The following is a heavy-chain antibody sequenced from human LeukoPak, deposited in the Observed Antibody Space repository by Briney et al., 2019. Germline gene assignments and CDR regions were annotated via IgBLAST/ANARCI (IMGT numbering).Heavy chain of an antibody. CDR2: INQDGSGY. J-gene: IGHJ5*02. V-gene: IGHV3-7*01. CDR1: GFTVSSYW. CDR3: ARKGGGYSYGLKPNWFDP. Sequence: GGSLRLSCAASGFTVSSYWMSWVRQAPGKGLEWVAHINQDGSGYYDVDSVRGRFTICSDDAKYLLYQQMNSLADEDDAVYYCARKGGGYSYGLKPNWFDPWGQGTLVTVSS. D-gene: IGHD5-18*01.